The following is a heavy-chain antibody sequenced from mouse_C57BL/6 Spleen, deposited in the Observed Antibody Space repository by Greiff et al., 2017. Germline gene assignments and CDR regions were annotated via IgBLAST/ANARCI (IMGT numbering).Heavy chain of an antibody. Sequence: QVQLQQPGAELVKPGASVKMSCKASGYTFTSYWITWVKQRPGQGLEWIGDIYPGSGSTNYNEKFKSKATLAVDTSSSTAYMQLSSLTSEDSAVYYWARGITTVIPYYAMDYWGQGTSGTVSS. V-gene: IGHV1-55*01. CDR3: ARGITTVIPYYAMDY. CDR1: GYTFTSYW. J-gene: IGHJ4*01. CDR2: IYPGSGST. D-gene: IGHD1-1*01.